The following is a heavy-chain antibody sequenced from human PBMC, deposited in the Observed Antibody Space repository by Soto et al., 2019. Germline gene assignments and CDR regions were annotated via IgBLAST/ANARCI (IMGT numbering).Heavy chain of an antibody. CDR1: GFTFSSYA. V-gene: IGHV3-23*01. D-gene: IGHD3-9*01. CDR2: ISGRGGST. J-gene: IGHJ4*02. CDR3: AKDHRRQYYDILTGYPYSDY. Sequence: PGGSLRLSCAASGFTFSSYAMSWVRQAPGKGLEWVSAISGRGGSTYYADSVKGRFTISRDNSKNMLYLQMNSLRAEDTSVYYCAKDHRRQYYDILTGYPYSDYWGQGT.